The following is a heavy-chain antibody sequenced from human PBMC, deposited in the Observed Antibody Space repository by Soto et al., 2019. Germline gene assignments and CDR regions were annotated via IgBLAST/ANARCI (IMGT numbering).Heavy chain of an antibody. CDR1: GGTLSSHA. J-gene: IGHJ6*02. D-gene: IGHD3-3*01. V-gene: IGHV1-69*12. CDR2: IIPIFGTA. Sequence: QVQLVQSGAEVKKPGSSVKVSCKASGGTLSSHAISWVRQAPGQGLEWMGGIIPIFGTANYAQKFQGRVTITADESTSTAYMELSSLRSEDTAVYYCARGVERYYDFWSGYRDYFYYYAMDVWGQGTTVTVSS. CDR3: ARGVERYYDFWSGYRDYFYYYAMDV.